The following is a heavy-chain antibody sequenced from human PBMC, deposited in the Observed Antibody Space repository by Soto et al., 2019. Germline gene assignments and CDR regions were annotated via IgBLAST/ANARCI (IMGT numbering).Heavy chain of an antibody. CDR1: GGSVSSGSDY. CDR2: IYYSGST. CDR3: ARERGVRNSGYYFDY. D-gene: IGHD2-8*01. Sequence: PSETLSLTCTVSGGSVSSGSDYWSWIRQPPGKGLEWIGYIYYSGSTNYNPSLKSRVTISVDTSKNQFSLKLSSVTAADTAVYYCARERGVRNSGYYFDYWGQGTLVTVS. V-gene: IGHV4-61*01. J-gene: IGHJ4*02.